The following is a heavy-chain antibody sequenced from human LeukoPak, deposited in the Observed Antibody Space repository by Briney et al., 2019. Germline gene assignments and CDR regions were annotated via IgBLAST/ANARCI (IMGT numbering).Heavy chain of an antibody. V-gene: IGHV4-34*01. J-gene: IGHJ4*02. D-gene: IGHD3-10*01. CDR3: ARGHGLLGY. CDR2: INHSGST. CDR1: GGSFSGCY. Sequence: SETLSLTCAVYGGSFSGCYWSWIRQPPGKGLEWIGEINHSGSTNYNPSLKSRVTISVDTSKNQFSLKLSSVTAADTAVYYCARGHGLLGYWGQGTLVTVSS.